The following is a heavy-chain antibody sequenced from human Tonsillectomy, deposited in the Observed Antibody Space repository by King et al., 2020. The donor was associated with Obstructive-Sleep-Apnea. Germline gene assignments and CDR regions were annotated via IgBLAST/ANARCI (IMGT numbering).Heavy chain of an antibody. CDR3: TTDVGYYDSSGYYYWYFDL. CDR1: GFTFSNAW. Sequence: VQLVESGGGLVKPGGSLRLSCAASGFTFSNAWMSWVRQAPGKGLEWVGRIKSKTDGGTTDYAAPLKGRFTISRDDSKNTLYLQMNSLKTEDTAVYYCTTDVGYYDSSGYYYWYFDLWGRGTLVTVSS. CDR2: IKSKTDGGTT. V-gene: IGHV3-15*01. D-gene: IGHD3-22*01. J-gene: IGHJ2*01.